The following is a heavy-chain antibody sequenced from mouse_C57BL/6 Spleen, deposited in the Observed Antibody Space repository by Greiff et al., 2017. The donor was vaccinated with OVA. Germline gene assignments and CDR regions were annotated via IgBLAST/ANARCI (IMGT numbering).Heavy chain of an antibody. D-gene: IGHD4-1*01. Sequence: QVQLQQPGAELVKPGASVKLSCKASGYTFTSYWMPWVKQRPGRGLEWIGRIAPNSGGTKYNEKFKSKATLTVDTPSSTAYMQLSSLTSEDSAVYYCSRDWDGQYGYFDVWGKGTTGTGSS. V-gene: IGHV1-72*01. J-gene: IGHJ1*03. CDR1: GYTFTSYW. CDR2: IAPNSGGT. CDR3: SRDWDGQYGYFDV.